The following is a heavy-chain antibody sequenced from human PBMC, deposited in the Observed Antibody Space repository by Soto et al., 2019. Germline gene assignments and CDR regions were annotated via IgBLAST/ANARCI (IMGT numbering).Heavy chain of an antibody. CDR3: ATDSGYSSASAYYFDF. CDR2: ISSRASTI. D-gene: IGHD5-12*01. CDR1: GFTFSDYY. V-gene: IGHV3-11*01. J-gene: IGHJ4*02. Sequence: GGALSLSCAASGFTFSDYYMSWIRQAPGKGLEWVSFISSRASTIYYADSVKGRFTISRDNAKNSLYLQINRLRADDTAVYYCATDSGYSSASAYYFDFWGQGALVTVSS.